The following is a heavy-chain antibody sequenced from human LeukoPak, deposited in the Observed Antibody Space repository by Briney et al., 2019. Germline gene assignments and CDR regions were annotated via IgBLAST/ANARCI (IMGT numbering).Heavy chain of an antibody. D-gene: IGHD3-10*01. J-gene: IGHJ6*04. Sequence: SETLSLTCTVSRGSISSYYWSWIRQPPGKGLEWIGYIYYSGSTNYNPSLKRRVTISVDTSKNQFSLKLSSVTAADTAVYYCARGDTMVRGVIAYYYYGMDVWGKGTTVTVSS. CDR3: ARGDTMVRGVIAYYYYGMDV. V-gene: IGHV4-59*01. CDR1: RGSISSYY. CDR2: IYYSGST.